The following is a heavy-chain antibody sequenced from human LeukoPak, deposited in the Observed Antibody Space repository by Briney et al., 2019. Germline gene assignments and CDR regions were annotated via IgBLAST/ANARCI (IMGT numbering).Heavy chain of an antibody. Sequence: ASVKVSCKASGYTFTGYYMHWVRQSPGQGLEWMGWINPNSGGTNYAQKFQGRVTMTRDTSISTAYMELSRLRSDDTAVYYCARDVPGYYYYYMDVWRKGTTVTVSS. CDR3: ARDVPGYYYYYMDV. CDR2: INPNSGGT. V-gene: IGHV1-2*02. J-gene: IGHJ6*03. CDR1: GYTFTGYY.